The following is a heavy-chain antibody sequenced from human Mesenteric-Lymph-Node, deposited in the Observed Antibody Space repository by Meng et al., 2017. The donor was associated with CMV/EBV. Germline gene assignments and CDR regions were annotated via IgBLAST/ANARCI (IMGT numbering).Heavy chain of an antibody. Sequence: GSLRLSCTVSGDSISSYCWSWIRQPPGKGLEWIGYIYYSGSTNYNPSLKSRVTISVDTSKNQFSLRLSSVTAADTAVYYCARTNWNYVYFDYWGQGTLVTVSS. V-gene: IGHV4-59*01. CDR3: ARTNWNYVYFDY. CDR1: GDSISSYC. D-gene: IGHD1-7*01. CDR2: IYYSGST. J-gene: IGHJ4*02.